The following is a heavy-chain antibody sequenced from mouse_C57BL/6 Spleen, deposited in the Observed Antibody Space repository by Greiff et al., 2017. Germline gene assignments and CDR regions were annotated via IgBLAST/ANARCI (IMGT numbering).Heavy chain of an antibody. CDR3: ARDEDDGYFDY. V-gene: IGHV1-22*01. D-gene: IGHD2-12*01. J-gene: IGHJ2*01. CDR1: GYTFTDYN. CDR2: INPNNGGT. Sequence: EVQLQQSGPELVKPGASVKMSCKASGYTFTDYNMHWVKQSHGKSLEWIGYINPNNGGTSYNQKFKGKATLTVDKSSSTAYMKLRSLTSEDSAVYYCARDEDDGYFDYWGQGTTLTVSS.